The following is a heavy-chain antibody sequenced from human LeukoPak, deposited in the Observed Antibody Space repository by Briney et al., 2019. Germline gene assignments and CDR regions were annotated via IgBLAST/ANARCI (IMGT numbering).Heavy chain of an antibody. D-gene: IGHD6-19*01. CDR1: GGSFSGYY. CDR2: INHSGST. V-gene: IGHV4-34*01. J-gene: IGHJ4*02. CDR3: ARGTLVAGTIGY. Sequence: SETLSLTCAVYGGSFSGYYWSWIRQPPGKGPEWIGEINHSGSTNYNPSLKSRVTISVDTSKNQFSLKLSSVTAADTAVYYCARGTLVAGTIGYWGQGTLVTVSS.